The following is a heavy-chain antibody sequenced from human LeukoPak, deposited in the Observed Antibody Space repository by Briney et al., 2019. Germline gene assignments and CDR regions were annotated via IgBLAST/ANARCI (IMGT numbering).Heavy chain of an antibody. CDR3: ARRVQDYYGSGSHFDY. J-gene: IGHJ4*02. CDR1: GGSISSNSYY. D-gene: IGHD3-10*01. V-gene: IGHV4-39*01. CDR2: IYYSGTT. Sequence: SETLSLTCTVSGGSISSNSYYWGWIRQPPGKGLEWIGSIYYSGTTYYNPSLKSRVTISVDTSKNQFSLKLSSVTAADTAVYYCARRVQDYYGSGSHFDYWGQGTLVTVSS.